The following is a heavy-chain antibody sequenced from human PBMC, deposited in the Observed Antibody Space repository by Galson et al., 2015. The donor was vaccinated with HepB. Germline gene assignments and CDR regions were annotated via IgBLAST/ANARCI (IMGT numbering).Heavy chain of an antibody. CDR2: ISGGATYT. V-gene: IGHV3-11*06. CDR3: AREGSTWYKSPYDWYFDL. Sequence: SLRLSCAASRFTFSDYYMTWIRQAPGKGLEWLSYISGGATYTNYADSVKGRFTISRDNAKNSLYLQMSSLIAEDTAVYYCAREGSTWYKSPYDWYFDLGGRGTLVTVSS. CDR1: RFTFSDYY. J-gene: IGHJ2*01. D-gene: IGHD6-13*01.